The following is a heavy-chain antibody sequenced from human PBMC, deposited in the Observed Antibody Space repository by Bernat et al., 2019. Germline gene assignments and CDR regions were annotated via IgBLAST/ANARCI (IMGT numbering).Heavy chain of an antibody. D-gene: IGHD6-19*01. V-gene: IGHV4-59*01. Sequence: QVQLQESGPGLVKPSETLSLTCTVSGGSISSYYWSWIRQPPGKGLEWIGYIYYSGSTNYNPSLKSRVTISVDTSKNQFSLKLSSVTAADTAVYYCAREGAVAGTVDYWGQGTLVTVSS. J-gene: IGHJ4*02. CDR2: IYYSGST. CDR1: GGSISSYY. CDR3: AREGAVAGTVDY.